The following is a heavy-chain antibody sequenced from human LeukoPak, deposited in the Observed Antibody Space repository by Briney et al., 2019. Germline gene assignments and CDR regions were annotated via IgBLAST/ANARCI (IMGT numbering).Heavy chain of an antibody. Sequence: GSLRLSCAASGFGVSRNYMNWVRQAPGKGLEWVSILYSNGDTYYGNSVKGRFTISRDDSKNTLYLQMDSLRVEDTAVYYCARSQITMIRGDFDYWGQGTLVTVSS. CDR2: LYSNGDT. D-gene: IGHD3-10*01. CDR3: ARSQITMIRGDFDY. J-gene: IGHJ4*02. CDR1: GFGVSRNY. V-gene: IGHV3-66*01.